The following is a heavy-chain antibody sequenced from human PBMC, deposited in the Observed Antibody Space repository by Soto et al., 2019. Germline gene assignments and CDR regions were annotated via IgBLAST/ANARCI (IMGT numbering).Heavy chain of an antibody. Sequence: PGGSLRLSCAASGFTFSGSAMHWVRQASGKGLEWVGRIRSKANSYATAYAASVKGRFTISRDDSKNTAYLQMNSLKTEDTAVYYCTSSSRGLITFGGVIAYGMDVWGQGTTVTVSS. CDR1: GFTFSGSA. CDR2: IRSKANSYAT. D-gene: IGHD3-16*02. J-gene: IGHJ6*02. V-gene: IGHV3-73*01. CDR3: TSSSRGLITFGGVIAYGMDV.